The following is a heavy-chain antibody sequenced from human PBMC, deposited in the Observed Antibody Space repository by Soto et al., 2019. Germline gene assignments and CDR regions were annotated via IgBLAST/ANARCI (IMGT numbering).Heavy chain of an antibody. CDR3: ARVSSSIDYYYYYMDV. Sequence: ASVKVSCKASGYTFTSYDINWVRQATGQGLEWMGWMNPNSGNTGYAQKFQGRVTMTRNTSISTAYMELSSLRSEDTAVYYCARVSSSIDYYYYYMDVWGKGTTVTVSS. CDR1: GYTFTSYD. D-gene: IGHD6-6*01. V-gene: IGHV1-8*01. CDR2: MNPNSGNT. J-gene: IGHJ6*03.